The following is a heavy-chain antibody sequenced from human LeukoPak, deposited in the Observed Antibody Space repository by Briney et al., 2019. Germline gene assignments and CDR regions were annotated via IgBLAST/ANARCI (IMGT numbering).Heavy chain of an antibody. Sequence: LTGGSLRLSCAASGFTFSSYGLQWVRQAPGKGLGWVAVVSYDGTNKYYADSVKGRFTISRDNAKNSLFLQMNSLTAEDTAVYYCARDPYSGGYWNYYYYYMDVWGKGTTVTISS. CDR3: ARDPYSGGYWNYYYYYMDV. D-gene: IGHD1-26*01. CDR1: GFTFSSYG. V-gene: IGHV3-30*03. J-gene: IGHJ6*03. CDR2: VSYDGTNK.